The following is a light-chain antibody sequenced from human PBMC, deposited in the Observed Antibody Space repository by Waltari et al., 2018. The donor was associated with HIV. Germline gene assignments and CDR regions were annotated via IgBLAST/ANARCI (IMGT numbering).Light chain of an antibody. Sequence: QSALTQPASVSGSPGQSITISCTGTSSDVGGYNYVSWYQQHPGKAPKLMIYEISNRPSGISNRFSGSKSGNTASLTISGLQAEDEADYYCSSYTRNNKVVGNGTKVTVL. V-gene: IGLV2-14*01. CDR1: SSDVGGYNY. CDR2: EIS. CDR3: SSYTRNNKV. J-gene: IGLJ1*01.